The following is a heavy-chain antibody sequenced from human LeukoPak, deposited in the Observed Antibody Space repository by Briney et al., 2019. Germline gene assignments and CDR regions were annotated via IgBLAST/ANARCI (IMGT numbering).Heavy chain of an antibody. CDR1: GFTFSSYW. J-gene: IGHJ4*02. V-gene: IGHV3-74*01. Sequence: GGSLRLSCAASGFTFSSYWMHWVRQAPGKGLVWVSRINSDGSSTNYADSVKGRFTISRDNAKNTLYLHMNSLRAEDTAVYYCARVGRGREILPNYWGQGTLVTVSS. CDR2: INSDGSST. D-gene: IGHD1-26*01. CDR3: ARVGRGREILPNY.